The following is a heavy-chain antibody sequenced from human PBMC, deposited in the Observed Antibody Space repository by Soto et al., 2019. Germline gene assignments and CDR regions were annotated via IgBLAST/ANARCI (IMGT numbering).Heavy chain of an antibody. D-gene: IGHD3-10*01. J-gene: IGHJ6*02. CDR1: GCTFGNSA. V-gene: IGHV1-69*06. CDR2: IIPSFATG. Sequence: GASVKVSCTASGCTFGNSAISWVRQAPGQGLEWMGGIIPSFATGNSAPEFQGRLTITADKSTTTAYMELSSLRSEDTAVYYCARSYYGSGSYWFYGMDVWGQGTTVTVSS. CDR3: ARSYYGSGSYWFYGMDV.